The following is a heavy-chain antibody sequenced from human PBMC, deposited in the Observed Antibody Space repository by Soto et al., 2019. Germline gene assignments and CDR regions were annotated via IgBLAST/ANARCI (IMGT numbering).Heavy chain of an antibody. CDR1: GDSISSGTYS. J-gene: IGHJ6*03. D-gene: IGHD3-3*02. CDR3: ARRYQEIVFATTTHYSYDMDV. CDR2: ISYSVST. Sequence: LQLQESGPGLVKSSETLSLTCTVSGDSISSGTYSWVWIRQPPGKGLEWIGSISYSVSTSYYPSLKTRVTISLDTSKGPFSLRLSSATAADPAVYYWARRYQEIVFATTTHYSYDMDVWGRGAAVTVSS. V-gene: IGHV4-39*01.